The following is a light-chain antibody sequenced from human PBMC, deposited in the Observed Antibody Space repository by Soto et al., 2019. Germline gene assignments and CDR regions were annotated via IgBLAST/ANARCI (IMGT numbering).Light chain of an antibody. CDR1: QSIIRW. Sequence: DIQMTQSPSTLSASVGDRITITCRASQSIIRWLAWYQQKPGKAPKLLMYRASTLESGVPSRFSGSGSGTEFTLTISSLQPDDFATYYCQHYNSYSEAFGQGTKVDI. V-gene: IGKV1-5*03. CDR2: RAS. CDR3: QHYNSYSEA. J-gene: IGKJ1*01.